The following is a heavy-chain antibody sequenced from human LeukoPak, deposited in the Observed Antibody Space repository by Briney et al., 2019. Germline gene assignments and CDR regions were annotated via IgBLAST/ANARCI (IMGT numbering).Heavy chain of an antibody. CDR2: MWYDGSKD. V-gene: IGHV3-33*06. D-gene: IGHD6-6*01. CDR3: AKDRETYEYTFDY. J-gene: IGHJ4*02. CDR1: GFSFSTYG. Sequence: PGKSLRLSSAAAGFSFSTYGIHWVRQARGKGLEWVAVMWYDGSKDYYADSVKGRCTISRDTSKNTLYLQMNNLRAEDTAVYYCAKDRETYEYTFDYWGQGTLVTVSS.